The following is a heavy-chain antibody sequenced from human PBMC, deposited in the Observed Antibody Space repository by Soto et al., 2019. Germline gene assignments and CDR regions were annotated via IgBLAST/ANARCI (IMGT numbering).Heavy chain of an antibody. J-gene: IGHJ4*02. V-gene: IGHV4-34*01. Sequence: ETLSLTCAVYGGSFSGYYWSWIRQPPGKGLEWIGEINHSGSTNYNPSLKSRVTISVDTSKNQFSLKLSSVTAADTAVYYCARRGSWGYYFDFWGQGALVTVSS. CDR1: GGSFSGYY. D-gene: IGHD1-26*01. CDR2: INHSGST. CDR3: ARRGSWGYYFDF.